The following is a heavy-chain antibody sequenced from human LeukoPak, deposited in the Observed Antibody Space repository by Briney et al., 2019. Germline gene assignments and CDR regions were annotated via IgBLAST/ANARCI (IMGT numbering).Heavy chain of an antibody. CDR3: ARGSNSRITIFGITSAEYFQH. Sequence: GASVKVSCKASGGTFSSYAISWVRQAPGQGLEWMGGIIPIFGTANYAQKFQGRVTITTDESTSTAYMELSSLRSEDTAVYYCARGSNSRITIFGITSAEYFQHWGQGTLVTVSS. V-gene: IGHV1-69*05. J-gene: IGHJ1*01. D-gene: IGHD3-3*01. CDR1: GGTFSSYA. CDR2: IIPIFGTA.